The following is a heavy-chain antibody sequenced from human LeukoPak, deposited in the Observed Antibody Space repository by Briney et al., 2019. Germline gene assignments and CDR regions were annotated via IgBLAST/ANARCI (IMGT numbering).Heavy chain of an antibody. CDR3: AKSNGYGLVDI. CDR2: IFYSGST. CDR1: GFTFTTYW. Sequence: PGESLRLSCAASGFTFTTYWMSWVRQPPGKGLEWIGNIFYSGSTYYSPSLKSRVTISLDTSRNQFSLKLNSVTAADTAVYYCAKSNGYGLVDIWGQGTMVTVSS. D-gene: IGHD3-10*01. V-gene: IGHV4-59*12. J-gene: IGHJ3*02.